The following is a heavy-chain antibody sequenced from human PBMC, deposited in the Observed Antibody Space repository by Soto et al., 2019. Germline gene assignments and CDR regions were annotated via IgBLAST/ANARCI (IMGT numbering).Heavy chain of an antibody. D-gene: IGHD3-22*01. J-gene: IGHJ3*02. CDR2: IYPGDSDT. CDR3: ARSLYYDSSGYGGLGPFAI. CDR1: GYSFTSYW. V-gene: IGHV5-51*01. Sequence: GESLKISCKGSGYSFTSYWIGCVRQMPGKGLEWMVIIYPGDSDTRYSPSFQGQVTISADKSISTAYLQWSSLKASDTAMYYCARSLYYDSSGYGGLGPFAIWAQGTIVTVSS.